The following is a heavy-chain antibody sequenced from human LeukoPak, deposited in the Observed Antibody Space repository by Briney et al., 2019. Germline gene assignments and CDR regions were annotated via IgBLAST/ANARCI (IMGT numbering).Heavy chain of an antibody. Sequence: ASVKVSCKAFGYTLTTYYMHWVRQAPGQGLEWMGIINPSGGSTSYAQKFQGRVTMTRDTSTSTVYMELSSLRSEDTAVYYCARDGETTVITPRYFDYWGQGTLVTVSS. CDR1: GYTLTTYY. CDR2: INPSGGST. J-gene: IGHJ4*02. V-gene: IGHV1-46*01. CDR3: ARDGETTVITPRYFDY. D-gene: IGHD4-23*01.